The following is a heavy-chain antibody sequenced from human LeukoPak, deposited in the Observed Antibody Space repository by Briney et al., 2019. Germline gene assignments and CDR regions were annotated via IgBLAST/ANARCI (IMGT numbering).Heavy chain of an antibody. CDR1: GFIFSTYA. D-gene: IGHD6-13*01. CDR3: ARIYPRLAAAGN. V-gene: IGHV3-66*01. J-gene: IGHJ4*02. Sequence: GGSLRLSCAASGFIFSTYAMSWVRQAPGKGLEWVSVIYSGGSTYYADSVKGRFTISRDNSKNTLYLQMNSLRADDTAVYYCARIYPRLAAAGNWGQGTLVTVSS. CDR2: IYSGGST.